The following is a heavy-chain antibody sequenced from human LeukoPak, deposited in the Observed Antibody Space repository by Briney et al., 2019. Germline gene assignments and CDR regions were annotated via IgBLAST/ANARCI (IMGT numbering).Heavy chain of an antibody. CDR3: ATDLGGDSSGYYNY. CDR1: GYTLTELS. Sequence: ASVKVSCKVSGYTLTELSMRWVRQAPGKGLEWMGGFDPEDGETIYAQKCQGRVTMTEDTSTDTAYMEPSSLRSEDTSVYYCATDLGGDSSGYYNYWGQGTLVTVSS. CDR2: FDPEDGET. D-gene: IGHD3-22*01. V-gene: IGHV1-24*01. J-gene: IGHJ4*02.